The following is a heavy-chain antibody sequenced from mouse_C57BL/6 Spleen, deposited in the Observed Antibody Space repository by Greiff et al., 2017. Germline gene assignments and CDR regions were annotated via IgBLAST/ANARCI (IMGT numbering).Heavy chain of an antibody. CDR1: GYAFSSSW. CDR3: ARGYYSNYLYAMDY. Sequence: VQLQQSGPELVKPGASVKISCKASGYAFSSSWLNWVKQRPGKGLEWIGRIYPGDGDTNYNGKFKGKATLTADKSSSTAYMQLSSLTSEDSAVYFCARGYYSNYLYAMDYWGQGTSVTVSS. J-gene: IGHJ4*01. V-gene: IGHV1-82*01. D-gene: IGHD2-5*01. CDR2: IYPGDGDT.